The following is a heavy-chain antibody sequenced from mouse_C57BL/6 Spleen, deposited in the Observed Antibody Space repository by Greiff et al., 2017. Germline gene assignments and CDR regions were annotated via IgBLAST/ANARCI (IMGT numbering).Heavy chain of an antibody. CDR2: INPGSGGT. D-gene: IGHD1-1*01. Sequence: VQVVESGAELVRPGTSVKVSCKASGYAFTNYLIEWVKQRPGQGLEWIGVINPGSGGTNYNEKFKGKATLTADKSSSTAYMQLSSLTSEDSAVYFCARYTTVVAGRGYWYFDVWGTGTTVTVSS. V-gene: IGHV1-54*01. J-gene: IGHJ1*03. CDR1: GYAFTNYL. CDR3: ARYTTVVAGRGYWYFDV.